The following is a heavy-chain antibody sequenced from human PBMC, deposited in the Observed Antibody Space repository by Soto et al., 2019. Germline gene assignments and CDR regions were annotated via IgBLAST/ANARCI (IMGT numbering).Heavy chain of an antibody. Sequence: QVQLVQSGAEVKKPGASVKVSCKASGDTFTDYYIHWVRQAPGQGLEWMGTVNPSGGHTTYAQHFLGRVTMTRDTPPSTLYMELTSLTSEDTAVYYCARGGHVVVVTAALDYWGQGTLVTVSS. D-gene: IGHD2-21*02. CDR1: GDTFTDYY. CDR2: VNPSGGHT. J-gene: IGHJ4*02. V-gene: IGHV1-46*01. CDR3: ARGGHVVVVTAALDY.